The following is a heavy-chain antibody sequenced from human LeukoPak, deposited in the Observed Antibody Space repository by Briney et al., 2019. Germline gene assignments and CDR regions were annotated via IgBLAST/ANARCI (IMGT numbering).Heavy chain of an antibody. CDR1: GYTFTSYD. V-gene: IGHV1-18*01. Sequence: ASVKVSCKASGYTFTSYDINWVRQATGQGLEWMGWMNPNSGNTNYALKLQGRVTMTTDTSTSTAYMELRSLRSVDTAVYYCARDSRYYHTSGYYDYWGQGTLLTVSS. CDR3: ARDSRYYHTSGYYDY. D-gene: IGHD3-22*01. J-gene: IGHJ4*02. CDR2: MNPNSGNT.